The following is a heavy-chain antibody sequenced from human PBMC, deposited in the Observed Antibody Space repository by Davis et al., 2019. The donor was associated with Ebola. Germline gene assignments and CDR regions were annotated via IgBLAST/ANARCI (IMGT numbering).Heavy chain of an antibody. V-gene: IGHV3-7*01. CDR3: GRGTAFEI. CDR2: IKDDESVQ. CDR1: GFTFNSYW. Sequence: GESLKISCVASGFTFNSYWMSWVRQAPGKGLEWVVTIKDDESVQFYVDSVKGRFTISRDNAKSSVFLQMNSLRGDDTAVYSCGRGTAFEIWGQGAMVTVSS. J-gene: IGHJ3*02.